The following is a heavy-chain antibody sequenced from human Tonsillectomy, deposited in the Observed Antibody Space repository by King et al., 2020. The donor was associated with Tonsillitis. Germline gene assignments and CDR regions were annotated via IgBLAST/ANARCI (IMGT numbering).Heavy chain of an antibody. Sequence: VQLVESGGGVVQPGRSLRLSCAASGFTFSSYGMHWVRQAPGKGLEWVAVTSYDGTNKYYADSVKGRFTISRDNSKNTLYLQMNSLRAEDTAVYYCATELRSYYNMDLWGQGTTVTVSS. J-gene: IGHJ6*02. D-gene: IGHD3-3*01. CDR3: ATELRSYYNMDL. CDR2: TSYDGTNK. V-gene: IGHV3-30*03. CDR1: GFTFSSYG.